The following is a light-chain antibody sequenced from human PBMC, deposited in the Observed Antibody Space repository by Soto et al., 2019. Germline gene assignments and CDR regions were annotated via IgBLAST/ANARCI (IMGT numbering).Light chain of an antibody. V-gene: IGKV3-20*01. CDR2: DAS. J-gene: IGKJ4*01. CDR1: QTVRNNY. Sequence: EIVLTQSPATLSLSPGERATLSCRASQTVRNNYLAWYQQKPGQAPRLLIYDASSRATGIPDRFSGGGSGTDFTLTISRLEPEDFAVYYCQQFSSYPLTFGGGTKADI. CDR3: QQFSSYPLT.